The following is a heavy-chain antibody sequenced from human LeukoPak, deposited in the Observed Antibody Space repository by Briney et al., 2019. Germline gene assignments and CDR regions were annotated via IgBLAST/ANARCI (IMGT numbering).Heavy chain of an antibody. CDR2: ISGSGGGT. V-gene: IGHV3-23*01. Sequence: PGGTLRLSCAASGFTFSSYGMSWVRQAPGKGLEWVSGISGSGGGTYYADSVKGRFTISRDNSKNTLYLQMNSLRAEDTAVYYCAKARSGYYRGDAFDIWGQGTMVTVSS. CDR3: AKARSGYYRGDAFDI. D-gene: IGHD3-22*01. CDR1: GFTFSSYG. J-gene: IGHJ3*02.